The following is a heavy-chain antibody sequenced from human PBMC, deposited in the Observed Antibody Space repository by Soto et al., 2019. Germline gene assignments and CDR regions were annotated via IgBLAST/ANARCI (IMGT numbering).Heavy chain of an antibody. V-gene: IGHV3-74*01. Sequence: EVQLVESGGGLVQPGGSLRLSCAASGFTFSSHWMHWVRQVPGKGLVWVSRINSEGSTTTYADSVKGRFTISRDNAKNTLYLQMNSLRAEDTAVYSCARGQEGGSYFLAFDIWGQGTMVTVSS. CDR3: ARGQEGGSYFLAFDI. J-gene: IGHJ3*02. D-gene: IGHD1-26*01. CDR2: INSEGSTT. CDR1: GFTFSSHW.